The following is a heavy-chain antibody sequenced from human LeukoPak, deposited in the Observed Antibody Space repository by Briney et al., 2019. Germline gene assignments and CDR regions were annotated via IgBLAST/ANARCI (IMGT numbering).Heavy chain of an antibody. CDR3: ARAYCSIITCYSELFDP. J-gene: IGHJ5*02. Sequence: GGSLRLSSAASGFTFSSYWMSWVRQAPGKGLEWVANIKQDGSEKYYVDSVKGRFTISRDNAKNSLYLQMNSLSAEDTAVYYCARAYCSIITCYSELFDPWGQGTLVTVSS. D-gene: IGHD2-2*01. V-gene: IGHV3-7*04. CDR1: GFTFSSYW. CDR2: IKQDGSEK.